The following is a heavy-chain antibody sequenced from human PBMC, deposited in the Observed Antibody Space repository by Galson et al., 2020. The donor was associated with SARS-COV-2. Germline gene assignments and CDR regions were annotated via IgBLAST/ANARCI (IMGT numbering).Heavy chain of an antibody. V-gene: IGHV3-66*02. CDR1: GFTVSSNY. Sequence: GGSLRLSCAASGFTVSSNYMSWVRQAPGKGLEWVSVIYSGGSTYYADSVKGRFTISRDNSKNTLYLQMNSLRAEDTAVYYCARDYGITMVLDVWGQGTTVTVSS. CDR2: IYSGGST. J-gene: IGHJ6*02. CDR3: ARDYGITMVLDV. D-gene: IGHD3-10*01.